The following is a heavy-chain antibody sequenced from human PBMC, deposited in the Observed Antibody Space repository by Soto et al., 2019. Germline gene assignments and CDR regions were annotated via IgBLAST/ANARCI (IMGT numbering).Heavy chain of an antibody. J-gene: IGHJ4*02. CDR2: IKSKTDGGTT. Sequence: GGSLRLSCAASGFTFSNAWMNWVRQAPGKGLEWVGRIKSKTDGGTTDYAAPVKGRFTISRDDSKNTLYLQMNSLKTEDTAVDYCTTDDCSSTSCYQSIDYWGQGTLVTAS. D-gene: IGHD2-2*01. CDR1: GFTFSNAW. V-gene: IGHV3-15*07. CDR3: TTDDCSSTSCYQSIDY.